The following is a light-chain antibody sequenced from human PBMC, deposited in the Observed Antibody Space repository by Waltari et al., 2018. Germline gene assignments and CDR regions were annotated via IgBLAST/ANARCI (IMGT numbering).Light chain of an antibody. CDR3: QQYYTAPLT. V-gene: IGKV4-1*01. Sequence: DIVMTQSPDSLAVSLGERAAINCKSSQSVLYSSKNKNYLAWYQQKPGQPPKLLIYWASTRESGVPDRFSGSGSGTDFTLTISSLQAEDVAVYYCQQYYTAPLTCGGGTKVEIK. CDR1: QSVLYSSKNKNY. J-gene: IGKJ4*01. CDR2: WAS.